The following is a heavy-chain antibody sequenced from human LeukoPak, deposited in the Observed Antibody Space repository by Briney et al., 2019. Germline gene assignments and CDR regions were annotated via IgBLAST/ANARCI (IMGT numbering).Heavy chain of an antibody. Sequence: GGSLRLSCVASGFLFSDYAFHWVGQAPGKGLEWVALIRHDGSNEYYVDSVKGRFTTSRDNSKSTVYLQMNSLRVEDTAIYYCARDWGRGTSGSGWYNWFDPWGQGTLVTVSS. CDR3: ARDWGRGTSGSGWYNWFDP. J-gene: IGHJ5*02. CDR1: GFLFSDYA. D-gene: IGHD6-19*01. CDR2: IRHDGSNE. V-gene: IGHV3-30*02.